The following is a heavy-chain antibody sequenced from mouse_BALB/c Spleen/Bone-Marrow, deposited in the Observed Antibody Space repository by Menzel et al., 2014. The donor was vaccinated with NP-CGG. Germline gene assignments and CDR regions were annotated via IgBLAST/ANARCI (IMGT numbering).Heavy chain of an antibody. CDR1: GFDFSRYW. J-gene: IGHJ1*01. D-gene: IGHD1-1*01. Sequence: DVQLVESGGGLVQPGGSLKLSCAASGFDFSRYWMSWVRQAPGKGLEWIGEINPDSSTINYTPSLKDKYIISRDNAKNTLYLQMSKVRSEDTALYYCARLNYYGNLFVWGAGTTVTVSS. CDR2: INPDSSTI. V-gene: IGHV4-1*02. CDR3: ARLNYYGNLFV.